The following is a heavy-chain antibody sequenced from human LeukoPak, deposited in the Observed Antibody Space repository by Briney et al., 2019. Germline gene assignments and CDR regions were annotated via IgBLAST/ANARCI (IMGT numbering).Heavy chain of an antibody. D-gene: IGHD3-3*01. CDR2: IIPILGIA. J-gene: IGHJ6*02. Sequence: GSSVKVSCKASGGTFSSYAISWVRQAPGQRLEWMGRIIPILGIANYAQKLQGRVTITADKSTSTAYVELSSLRSDDTAVYYCARGGASIFGVVPYYYYYGMDVWGQGTTVTVSS. V-gene: IGHV1-69*04. CDR3: ARGGASIFGVVPYYYYYGMDV. CDR1: GGTFSSYA.